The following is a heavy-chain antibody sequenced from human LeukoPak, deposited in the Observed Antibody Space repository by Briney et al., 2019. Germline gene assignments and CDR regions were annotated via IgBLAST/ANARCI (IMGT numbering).Heavy chain of an antibody. CDR1: GGSFSGYY. CDR3: ARPREYCSSTSRYELDY. V-gene: IGHV4-34*01. CDR2: INHSGST. D-gene: IGHD2-2*01. J-gene: IGHJ4*02. Sequence: SETLSLTCAVYGGSFSGYYWSWIRQPPGKGLEWIGEINHSGSTNYNPSLKSRVTISVDTSKNQFSLKLSSVTAADTAVYYCARPREYCSSTSRYELDYWGQGTLVTVSS.